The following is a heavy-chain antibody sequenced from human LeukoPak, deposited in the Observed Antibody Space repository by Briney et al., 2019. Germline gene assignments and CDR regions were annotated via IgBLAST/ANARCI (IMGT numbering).Heavy chain of an antibody. CDR1: GFTFSSYS. D-gene: IGHD3-3*01. Sequence: GGSLRLSCAASGFTFSSYSMNWVRQAPGKGLEWVAVIWYDGSNKYYADSVKGRFTISRDNSKNTLYLQMNSLRAEDTAVYYCAKELRFLLRHYFDYWGQGTLVTVSS. V-gene: IGHV3-33*06. J-gene: IGHJ4*02. CDR2: IWYDGSNK. CDR3: AKELRFLLRHYFDY.